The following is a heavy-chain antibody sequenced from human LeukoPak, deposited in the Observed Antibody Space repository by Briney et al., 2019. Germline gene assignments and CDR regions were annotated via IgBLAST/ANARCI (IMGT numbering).Heavy chain of an antibody. D-gene: IGHD2-21*01. CDR2: IKQDGSEK. CDR3: AREAYTDSPDY. Sequence: PGGSLRLSCAASGLTFSSYWMSWVRQAPGKGLEWVANIKQDGSEKYYVDSVKGRFTISRDNAKNSLYLQMNSLRAEDTAVYYCAREAYTDSPDYWGQGTLVTVSS. V-gene: IGHV3-7*01. CDR1: GLTFSSYW. J-gene: IGHJ4*02.